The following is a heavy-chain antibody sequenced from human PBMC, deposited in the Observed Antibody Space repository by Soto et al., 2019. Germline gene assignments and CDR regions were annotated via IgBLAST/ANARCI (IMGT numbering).Heavy chain of an antibody. D-gene: IGHD2-15*01. CDR1: GYSFTTYW. J-gene: IGHJ6*02. Sequence: GESLKISCKGSGYSFTTYWIGWVRQMPGKGLEWMGIIYPGDSDTRYSPSFQGQVTISADKSISTAYLQWSSLKAPDTAMYYCARLGLLQRYDYHYYGRAVWGQGTTDPVS. CDR2: IYPGDSDT. V-gene: IGHV5-51*01. CDR3: ARLGLLQRYDYHYYGRAV.